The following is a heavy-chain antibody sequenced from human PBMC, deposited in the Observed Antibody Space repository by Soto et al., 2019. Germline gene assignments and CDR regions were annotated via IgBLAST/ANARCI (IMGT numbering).Heavy chain of an antibody. D-gene: IGHD3-10*01. V-gene: IGHV1-69*01. CDR1: GGSFSSYG. Sequence: QVQLVQSGAEVKKPGSSVKVSCKASGGSFSSYGITWVRQAPGQGLEWMGGIIPISGTTKYAQKFQGRVTITADESTTTAYMELSSLISEDTAVYYCARELKEPGSYYYYGLDVWGQGTTVTVSS. CDR2: IIPISGTT. J-gene: IGHJ6*02. CDR3: ARELKEPGSYYYYGLDV.